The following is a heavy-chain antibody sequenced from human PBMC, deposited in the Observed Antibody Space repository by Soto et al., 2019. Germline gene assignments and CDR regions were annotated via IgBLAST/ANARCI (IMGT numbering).Heavy chain of an antibody. V-gene: IGHV1-8*01. CDR1: GYTFTSYD. D-gene: IGHD4-17*01. J-gene: IGHJ5*02. CDR3: ARVGWTTVTTGWFDP. Sequence: QVQLVQSGAEVKKPGASVKVSCEASGYTFTSYDINWVRQATGQGLEWMGWMNPNSGNTGYAQKFQGRVTMTRNTSISRAYMELSRLRSEDTAVYYCARVGWTTVTTGWFDPWGQGTLVTVSS. CDR2: MNPNSGNT.